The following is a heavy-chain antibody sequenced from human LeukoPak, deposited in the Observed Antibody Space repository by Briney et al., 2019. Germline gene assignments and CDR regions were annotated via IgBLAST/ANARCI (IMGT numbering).Heavy chain of an antibody. D-gene: IGHD2-21*01. V-gene: IGHV3-30*04. J-gene: IGHJ6*03. CDR2: ISYDGSNK. CDR3: AKAIGYYYMDV. Sequence: GGSLRLSCAASGFTFSSYAMHWVRQAPGKGLEWVAVISYDGSNKYYADSVKGRFTISRDNSKNTLYLQMNSLRAEDTAVYYCAKAIGYYYMDVWGKGTTVTISS. CDR1: GFTFSSYA.